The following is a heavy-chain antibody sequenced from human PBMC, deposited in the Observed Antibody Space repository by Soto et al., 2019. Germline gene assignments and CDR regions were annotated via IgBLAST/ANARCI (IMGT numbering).Heavy chain of an antibody. J-gene: IGHJ6*02. D-gene: IGHD3-10*01. V-gene: IGHV4-34*01. Sequence: SETLSLTCAVYCGSFSGYYWSWIRQPPGKGLEWPGGIHHRGSTNYNPSLKRRVTISVDTSKNQLSLKLSSVTAADTAVYYWGRVRGVVRFGQLFDYYYGMNVWGEGTAFAVS. CDR2: IHHRGST. CDR1: CGSFSGYY. CDR3: GRVRGVVRFGQLFDYYYGMNV.